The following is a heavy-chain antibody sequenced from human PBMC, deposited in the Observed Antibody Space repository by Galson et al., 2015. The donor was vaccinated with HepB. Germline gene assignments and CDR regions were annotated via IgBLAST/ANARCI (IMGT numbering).Heavy chain of an antibody. CDR2: ISSRSSYI. CDR3: AREKWERCVDY. CDR1: GSTFSDYS. D-gene: IGHD1-26*01. J-gene: IGHJ4*02. V-gene: IGHV3-21*01. Sequence: SLRLSCAASGSTFSDYSMNWVRQAPGKGLEWVSSISSRSSYIYYADSLKGRFTISRDNAKNSLFLQMNSLRAEDTAVYFCAREKWERCVDYWGQGTLVTVSS.